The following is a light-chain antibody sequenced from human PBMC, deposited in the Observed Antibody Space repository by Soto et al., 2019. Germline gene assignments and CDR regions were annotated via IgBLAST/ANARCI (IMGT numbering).Light chain of an antibody. Sequence: EIVLTQSPATLSLSPGERATLSCRASQSVSSYLAWYQQKPGQSPRLLIYDASTRATGIPARFSGSGSGTEFTLTVSSLQSEDFAVYYYQQRSNWQGATFGGGTKV. CDR1: QSVSSY. J-gene: IGKJ4*01. V-gene: IGKV3-11*01. CDR3: QQRSNWQGAT. CDR2: DAS.